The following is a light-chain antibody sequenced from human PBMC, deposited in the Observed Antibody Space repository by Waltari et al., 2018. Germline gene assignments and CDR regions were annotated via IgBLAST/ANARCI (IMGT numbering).Light chain of an antibody. Sequence: QTVVTQEPSLSVSPGGTVTLTCALSSGSLSTTSYAPWSQQTPGQAPRTLVYKANAGSSGVPDRFSGSILGNTAALTITGAQADDESDYYCALYMGSGIWVFGGGTRLTVL. CDR2: KAN. CDR1: SGSLSTTSY. J-gene: IGLJ3*02. V-gene: IGLV8-61*01. CDR3: ALYMGSGIWV.